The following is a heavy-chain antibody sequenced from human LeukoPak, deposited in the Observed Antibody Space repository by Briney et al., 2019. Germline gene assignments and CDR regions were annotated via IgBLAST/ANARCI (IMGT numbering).Heavy chain of an antibody. CDR1: GFTFSSYG. Sequence: PGGSLRLSCAASGFTFSSYGMHWARQAPGKGLEWVAVISYDGSNKYYADSVKGRFTISRDNSKNTLYLQMNSLRAEDTAVYYCAKLSTDDSSGYYYTHALDIWGQGTMVTVSS. CDR2: ISYDGSNK. D-gene: IGHD3-22*01. CDR3: AKLSTDDSSGYYYTHALDI. J-gene: IGHJ3*02. V-gene: IGHV3-30*18.